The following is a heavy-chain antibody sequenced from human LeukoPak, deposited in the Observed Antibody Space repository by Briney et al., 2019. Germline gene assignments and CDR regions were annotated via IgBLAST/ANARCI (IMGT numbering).Heavy chain of an antibody. CDR3: TRGYSYGY. Sequence: SGGSLRLSCAASGFTFSSYAMSWVRQAPGKGPEWVGRIKSKTDGGTTDYAAPVKGRFTISRDDSKNTLYLQMNSLKTEDTAVYYCTRGYSYGYWGQGTLVTVSS. CDR2: IKSKTDGGTT. D-gene: IGHD5-18*01. V-gene: IGHV3-15*01. J-gene: IGHJ4*02. CDR1: GFTFSSYA.